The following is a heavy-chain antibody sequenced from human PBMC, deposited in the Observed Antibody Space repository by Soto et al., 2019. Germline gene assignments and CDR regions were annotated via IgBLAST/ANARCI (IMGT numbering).Heavy chain of an antibody. V-gene: IGHV3-23*01. CDR3: AKTEYDFVLYYYYYMDV. Sequence: GGSLRLSCAASGFTFSSYAMSWVRQAPGKGLEWVSAISGSGGSTYYADSVKGRFTISRDNSKNTLYLQMNSLRAEDTAVYYCAKTEYDFVLYYYYYMDVWGKGTTVTVSS. CDR2: ISGSGGST. CDR1: GFTFSSYA. J-gene: IGHJ6*03. D-gene: IGHD3-3*01.